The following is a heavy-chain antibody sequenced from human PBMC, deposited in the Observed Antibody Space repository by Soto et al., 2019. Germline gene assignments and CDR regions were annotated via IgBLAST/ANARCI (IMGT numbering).Heavy chain of an antibody. CDR2: IYWDDDE. V-gene: IGHV2-5*02. CDR3: GHRTVTSTMDV. Sequence: QITLKESGPTLVKPTQTLTLTCTFSGFSLTTSGVGVGWIRQPPGKALEWLALIYWDDDERYSPSLKSRLTXTXXTLKTQPVLIMTTIDPVHPATYYRGHRTVTSTMDVWFKGTTVTASS. J-gene: IGHJ6*04. D-gene: IGHD4-17*01. CDR1: GFSLTTSGVG.